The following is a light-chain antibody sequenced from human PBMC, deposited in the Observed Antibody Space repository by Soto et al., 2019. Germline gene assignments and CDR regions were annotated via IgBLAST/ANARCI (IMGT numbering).Light chain of an antibody. CDR3: KQYHNWSRT. CDR1: QSITTN. J-gene: IGKJ1*01. CDR2: GSS. Sequence: EIVMTQSPATLSVSPGERATLSCRASQSITTNLAWYQQKFGQAPRLLVYGSSTTAAAFPGRFSGSGSGTDFTLIIRSLQSEDVAVYYCKQYHNWSRTFGQGPKVEIK. V-gene: IGKV3-15*01.